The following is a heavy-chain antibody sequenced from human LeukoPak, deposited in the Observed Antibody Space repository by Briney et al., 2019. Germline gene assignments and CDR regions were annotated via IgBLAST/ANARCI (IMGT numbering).Heavy chain of an antibody. V-gene: IGHV3-53*01. Sequence: GGSLRLSCAASGFTVSSNYMSWVRQAPGKGLEWVSVIYSGGSTYYADSVKGRFTISRDNSKNTLYLQMNSLRAEDTAVYYCAKDHSTDGEPYFDYWGQGTLVTVSS. D-gene: IGHD4-17*01. CDR3: AKDHSTDGEPYFDY. J-gene: IGHJ4*02. CDR1: GFTVSSNY. CDR2: IYSGGST.